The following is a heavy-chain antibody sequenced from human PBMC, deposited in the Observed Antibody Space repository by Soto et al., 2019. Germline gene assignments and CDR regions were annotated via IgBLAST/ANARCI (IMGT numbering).Heavy chain of an antibody. CDR1: GFTFSTYW. V-gene: IGHV3-74*01. CDR3: AREAPYSGYGLIDY. J-gene: IGHJ4*02. Sequence: GGSLRLSCAASGFTFSTYWMHWVRQAPGKGLVWVSRINSDGSSTSYVDSVKGRFTISRDNAKNTLYLQMNSLRAEDTAVYYCAREAPYSGYGLIDYWGQGTLVTVSS. CDR2: INSDGSST. D-gene: IGHD5-12*01.